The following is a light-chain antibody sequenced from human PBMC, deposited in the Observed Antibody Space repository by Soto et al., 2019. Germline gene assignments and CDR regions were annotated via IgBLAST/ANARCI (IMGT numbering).Light chain of an antibody. CDR2: GAS. CDR1: QSVLYSSNNKNY. J-gene: IGKJ2*01. V-gene: IGKV4-1*01. Sequence: IVLTQSPDSLAVSLGERATINCKSSQSVLYSSNNKNYLGWYQQKPGQAPRLLIYGASSRATGIPDRFSGSGSGTDFTLTISRLEPEDFAVYYCQQYGDSPYTFGQGTKLEIK. CDR3: QQYGDSPYT.